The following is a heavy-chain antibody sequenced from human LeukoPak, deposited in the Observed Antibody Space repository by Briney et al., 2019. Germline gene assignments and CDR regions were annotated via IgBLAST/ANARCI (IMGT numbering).Heavy chain of an antibody. V-gene: IGHV3-30*04. D-gene: IGHD2-2*01. J-gene: IGHJ6*02. CDR3: ARLPKYQLLTSYYYYGMDV. CDR2: ISYDGSNK. Sequence: GGSLRLSCAASGFTFSSYAMHWVRQAPGKGQEWVAVISYDGSNKYYADSVKGRFTISRDNSKKTLYLQMNSLRAEDTAVYYCARLPKYQLLTSYYYYGMDVWGQGTTVTVSS. CDR1: GFTFSSYA.